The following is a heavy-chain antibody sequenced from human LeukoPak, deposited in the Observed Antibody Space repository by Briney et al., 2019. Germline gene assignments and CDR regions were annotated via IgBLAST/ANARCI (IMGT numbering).Heavy chain of an antibody. J-gene: IGHJ4*02. V-gene: IGHV4-31*03. CDR3: ARVGEYYYGSEVYYFDY. D-gene: IGHD3-10*01. CDR2: IYYSGST. CDR1: GGSISSGGYY. Sequence: SETLSLTCTVSGGSISSGGYYWSWIRQHPGKGLEWIVYIYYSGSTYYNPSLKSRVTISVDTSKNQFSLKLSSVTAADTAVYYCARVGEYYYGSEVYYFDYWGQGTLVTVSS.